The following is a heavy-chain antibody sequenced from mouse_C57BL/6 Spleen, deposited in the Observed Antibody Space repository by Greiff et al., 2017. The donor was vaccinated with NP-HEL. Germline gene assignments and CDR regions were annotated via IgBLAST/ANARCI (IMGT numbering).Heavy chain of an antibody. CDR2: IWRGGST. CDR3: AKKDDGYYVGYAMDY. CDR1: GFSLTSYG. D-gene: IGHD2-3*01. Sequence: QVHVKQSGPGLVQPSQSLSITCTVSGFSLTSYGVHWVRQSPGKGLEWLGVIWRGGSTAYNAALMSRLSITKDNSKSQVFFKLNSLQANDTAIYYWAKKDDGYYVGYAMDYGGKGTSVTVST. J-gene: IGHJ4*01. V-gene: IGHV2-5*01.